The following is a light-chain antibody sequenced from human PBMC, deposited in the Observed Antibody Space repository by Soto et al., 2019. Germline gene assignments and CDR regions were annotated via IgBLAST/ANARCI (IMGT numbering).Light chain of an antibody. CDR1: SRDVGGYNY. J-gene: IGLJ1*01. CDR2: DVS. Sequence: SVLSRPAYVSRSPGQSNAIYCTGTSRDVGGYNYVSWYQHHPGKVPQIMIYDVSSRPSGVSDRFSGSKSGNTASLTISGLQAEDEADYYCSSYTSSNTYVVGTGTKVTVL. V-gene: IGLV2-14*03. CDR3: SSYTSSNTYV.